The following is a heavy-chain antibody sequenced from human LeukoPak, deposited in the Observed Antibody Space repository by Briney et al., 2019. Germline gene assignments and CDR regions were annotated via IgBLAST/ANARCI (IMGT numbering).Heavy chain of an antibody. CDR3: VNPGWYYDSSGYSYYYGMDV. CDR2: IVSNGDST. D-gene: IGHD3-22*01. V-gene: IGHV3-64D*09. J-gene: IGHJ6*02. CDR1: GFTFSGYG. Sequence: GGSLRLSCSASGFTFSGYGMHWVRQAPGKGLEYVSAIVSNGDSTYYADSVKGRFTISRDNAKNTLYLQMSSLRPDDTAVYYCVNPGWYYDSSGYSYYYGMDVWGQGTTVTVSS.